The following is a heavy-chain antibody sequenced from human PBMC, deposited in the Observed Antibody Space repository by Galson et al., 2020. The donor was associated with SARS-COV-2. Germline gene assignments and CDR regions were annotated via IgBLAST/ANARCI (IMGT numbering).Heavy chain of an antibody. CDR3: ARAGYSSTWTLGDAFDV. Sequence: GESLKISCAASGFTFSNFGMHWVRQAPGKGLEWVAVISTDGNNKYDADSVNGRFTISRDNSNNTLYLQMNSLRPEDTAVYFCARAGYSSTWTLGDAFDVWGQGTLVTFSS. CDR2: ISTDGNNK. J-gene: IGHJ3*01. D-gene: IGHD6-13*01. V-gene: IGHV3-30*03. CDR1: GFTFSNFG.